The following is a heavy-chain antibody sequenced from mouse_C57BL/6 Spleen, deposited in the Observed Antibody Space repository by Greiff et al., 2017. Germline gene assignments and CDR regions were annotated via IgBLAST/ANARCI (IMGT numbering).Heavy chain of an antibody. Sequence: EVQLQQSGPELVKPGASVKMSCKASGYTFTDYNMPWVKQSPGKSLEWIGYIDPNNGGTSYNQQFKGKATLTVNKSSSTAYMELRRLTSEDSAVYDWARSGYYGTAWDFDVWGTGTTVTVSS. D-gene: IGHD1-1*01. J-gene: IGHJ1*03. CDR2: IDPNNGGT. CDR1: GYTFTDYN. V-gene: IGHV1-22*01. CDR3: ARSGYYGTAWDFDV.